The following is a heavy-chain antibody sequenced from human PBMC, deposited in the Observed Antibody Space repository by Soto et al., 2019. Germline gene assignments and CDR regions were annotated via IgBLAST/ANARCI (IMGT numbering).Heavy chain of an antibody. Sequence: SETLSLTCSVFGGSISSYYWSWIRQPAGKGLEWIGRIYNSGTTNYNPSLESRVTMSVVPSKNQISLKLSSATAADTAIYYCARGPYCGDECYFAYWGQGTLVTVSS. J-gene: IGHJ4*02. CDR2: IYNSGTT. CDR3: ARGPYCGDECYFAY. V-gene: IGHV4-4*07. D-gene: IGHD2-21*01. CDR1: GGSISSYY.